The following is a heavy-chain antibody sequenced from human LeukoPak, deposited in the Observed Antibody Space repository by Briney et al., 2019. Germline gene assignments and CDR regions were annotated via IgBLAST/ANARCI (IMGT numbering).Heavy chain of an antibody. J-gene: IGHJ6*03. D-gene: IGHD6-13*01. CDR3: ARKGVAAATYYMDV. V-gene: IGHV3-48*04. CDR1: GFTFSSYS. CDR2: ISSSSSTI. Sequence: GGSLRLSCAASGFTFSSYSMNWVRQAPGKGLEWVSYISSSSSTIYYADSVKGRFTISRDNAKNSLYLQMNSLRAEDTAVYYCARKGVAAATYYMDVWGKGTTVTVSS.